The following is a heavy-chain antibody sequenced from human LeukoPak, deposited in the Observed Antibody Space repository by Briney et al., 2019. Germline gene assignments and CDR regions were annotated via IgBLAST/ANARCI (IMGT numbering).Heavy chain of an antibody. CDR2: INHSGST. Sequence: PSETLSLTCAVYGGSFSGYYWSWIRQPPGKGLEWIGEINHSGSTNYNPSLKSRVTISVDTSKNQFPLKLSSVTAADTAVYYCARGRLYAINWGQGTLVTVSS. J-gene: IGHJ4*02. D-gene: IGHD2-2*02. CDR3: ARGRLYAIN. CDR1: GGSFSGYY. V-gene: IGHV4-34*01.